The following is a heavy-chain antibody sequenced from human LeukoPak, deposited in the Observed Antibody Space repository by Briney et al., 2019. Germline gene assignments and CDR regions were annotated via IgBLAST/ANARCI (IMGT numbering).Heavy chain of an antibody. CDR3: ARDLIAVSLYYFDY. CDR2: IYYSGST. V-gene: IGHV4-59*01. D-gene: IGHD6-19*01. CDR1: GGSISSYY. J-gene: IGHJ4*02. Sequence: SETLSLTCTVSGGSISSYYWSWIRQPPGKGLEWIGYIYYSGSTNYNPSLKSRVTISVDTSKNQFSLKLSSVTAADTAVYYCARDLIAVSLYYFDYWGQGTQVTVSS.